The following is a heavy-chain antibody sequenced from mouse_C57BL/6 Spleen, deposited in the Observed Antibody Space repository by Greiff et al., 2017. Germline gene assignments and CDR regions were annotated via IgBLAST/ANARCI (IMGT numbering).Heavy chain of an antibody. D-gene: IGHD1-1*01. CDR1: GYTFTSYT. CDR2: INPSSGYT. Sequence: QVQLQQSGAELARPGASVKMSCKASGYTFTSYTMHWVKQRPGQGREWIGYINPSSGYTKYNQKFKDKATLTADKSSSTAYMQLSSLTSEDSAVYYCARHYYGSRGDYYAMDYWGQGTSVTVSS. J-gene: IGHJ4*01. V-gene: IGHV1-4*01. CDR3: ARHYYGSRGDYYAMDY.